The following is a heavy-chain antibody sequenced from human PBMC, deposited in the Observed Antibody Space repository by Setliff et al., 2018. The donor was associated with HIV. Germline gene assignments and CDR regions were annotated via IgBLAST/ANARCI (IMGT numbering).Heavy chain of an antibody. CDR1: GGSISSYY. J-gene: IGHJ6*03. Sequence: PSETLSLTCTVSGGSISSYYWSWIRQPPGKGLEWIGYIYYSGSTNYNPSLKSRVTISVDTSKNQFSLKLSSVTAADTAVYYCARGYNHPDYYYYYYMDVWGKGTTVTVSS. CDR3: ARGYNHPDYYYYYYMDV. CDR2: IYYSGST. V-gene: IGHV4-59*01. D-gene: IGHD1-20*01.